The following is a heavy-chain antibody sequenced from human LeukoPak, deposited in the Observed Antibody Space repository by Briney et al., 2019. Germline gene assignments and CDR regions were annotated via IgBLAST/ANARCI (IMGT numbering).Heavy chain of an antibody. CDR2: IYYSGST. CDR1: GGSISSYY. CDR3: ARDHSSGWYRGAFDI. V-gene: IGHV4-59*01. Sequence: SETLSLTCTVSGGSISSYYWSWIRQPPGKGLEWIGYIYYSGSTNYNPSLKSRVTISVDTSKNQFSLKLNSVTAADTAVFYCARDHSSGWYRGAFDIWGQGTMVTVSS. D-gene: IGHD6-19*01. J-gene: IGHJ3*02.